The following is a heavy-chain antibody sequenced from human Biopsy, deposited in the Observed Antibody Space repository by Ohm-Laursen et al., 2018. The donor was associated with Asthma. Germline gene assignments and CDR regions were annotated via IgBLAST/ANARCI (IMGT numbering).Heavy chain of an antibody. CDR3: ARVVSYGDIYFGIDV. CDR2: VFWSGST. J-gene: IGHJ6*02. CDR1: GGYTGSSDHH. Sequence: SETLSLTCRVSGGYTGSSDHHRAWIRQAPGKGLEWIGFVFWSGSTHYSRSLERRVSISIDTATNEFSMKLWSVTPADTAVYFCARVVSYGDIYFGIDVWGPGNTVVVS. D-gene: IGHD4-17*01. V-gene: IGHV4-30-4*01.